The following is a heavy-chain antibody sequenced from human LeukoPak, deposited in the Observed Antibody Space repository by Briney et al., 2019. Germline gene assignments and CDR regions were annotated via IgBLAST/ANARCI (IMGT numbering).Heavy chain of an antibody. V-gene: IGHV3-20*04. J-gene: IGHJ4*02. CDR1: GFTFDDYG. CDR2: INWNGGST. Sequence: GGSLRLSCAASGFTFDDYGMSWVRQAPGKGLEWVSGINWNGGSTGYADSVKGRFTISRDNAKNSLYLQMNSLRAEDTALYYCATSRYDDASRYYSPLGYWGQGTLVTVSP. D-gene: IGHD3-22*01. CDR3: ATSRYDDASRYYSPLGY.